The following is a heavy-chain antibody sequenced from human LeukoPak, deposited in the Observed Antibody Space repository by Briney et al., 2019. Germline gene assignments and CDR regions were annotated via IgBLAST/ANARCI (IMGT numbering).Heavy chain of an antibody. D-gene: IGHD1-26*01. CDR1: GFTFDDYA. CDR3: AKEGSAEYFQH. V-gene: IGHV3-9*01. Sequence: PGRSLRLSCAAPGFTFDDYAMPWVRQAPGKGLEWVSGISWNSGSIGYADSVKGRFTISRDNAKNSLYLQMNSLRAEDTALYYCAKEGSAEYFQHWGQGTLVTVSS. CDR2: ISWNSGSI. J-gene: IGHJ1*01.